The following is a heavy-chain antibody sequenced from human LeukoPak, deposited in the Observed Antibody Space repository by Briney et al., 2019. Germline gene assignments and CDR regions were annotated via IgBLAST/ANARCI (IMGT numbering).Heavy chain of an antibody. D-gene: IGHD3-10*01. J-gene: IGHJ5*02. CDR2: ISYDGSNK. CDR3: ARDPQPPDVLLWFGESPPWFDP. CDR1: GFTFSSYA. Sequence: GGSLRLSCAASGFTFSSYAMHWVRQAPGKGLEWVAVISYDGSNKYYADSVKGRFTISRDNSKSTLYLQMNSLRAEDTAVYYCARDPQPPDVLLWFGESPPWFDPWGQGTLVTVSS. V-gene: IGHV3-30*04.